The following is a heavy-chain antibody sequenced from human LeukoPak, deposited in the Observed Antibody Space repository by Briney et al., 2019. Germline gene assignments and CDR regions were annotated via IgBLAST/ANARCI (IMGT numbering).Heavy chain of an antibody. D-gene: IGHD1-14*01. V-gene: IGHV3-53*01. CDR2: IYSGGST. J-gene: IGHJ3*02. Sequence: RGSLRLSCAASGFTVSSNYMSWVRQAPGKGLEWVSVIYSGGSTYYADSVKGRFSISRDNSKNTLYLQMNSLRAEDTAVYYCARAVEAPGPAFDIWGQGTMVTVSS. CDR3: ARAVEAPGPAFDI. CDR1: GFTVSSNY.